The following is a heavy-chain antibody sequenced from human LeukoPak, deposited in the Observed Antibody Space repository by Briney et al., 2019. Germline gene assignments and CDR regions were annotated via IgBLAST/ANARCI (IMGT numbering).Heavy chain of an antibody. D-gene: IGHD3-10*01. V-gene: IGHV3-48*01. CDR3: ARDRSGYFDL. Sequence: GGSLRLSCAASGFAFSTYSMIWVRQAPGKGLEWVSSISSNSRTIYYADSVKGRFTISRDNAKNSLYLQMNSLRAEDTAVYYCARDRSGYFDLWGRGTLVTVSS. CDR1: GFAFSTYS. J-gene: IGHJ2*01. CDR2: ISSNSRTI.